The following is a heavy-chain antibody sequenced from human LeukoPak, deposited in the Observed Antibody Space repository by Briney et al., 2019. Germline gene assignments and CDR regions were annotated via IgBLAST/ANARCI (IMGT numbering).Heavy chain of an antibody. D-gene: IGHD3-10*01. CDR3: ARVDVAGSGAFDI. J-gene: IGHJ3*02. V-gene: IGHV4-39*07. Sequence: PSETLSLTCTVSGGSISSGDYYWSWIRQPPGKGLEWIGSIYYSGSTYYNPSLKSRVTISVDTSKNQFSLKLSSVTAADTAVYYCARVDVAGSGAFDIWGQGTMVTVSS. CDR1: GGSISSGDYY. CDR2: IYYSGST.